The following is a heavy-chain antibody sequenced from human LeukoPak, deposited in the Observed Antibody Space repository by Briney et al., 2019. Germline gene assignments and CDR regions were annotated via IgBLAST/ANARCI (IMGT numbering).Heavy chain of an antibody. CDR2: ISYDASNK. CDR3: ARDGGSGWYVVYYFDY. Sequence: GGSLRLSCAASGFTFSSYAMHWVRQAPGKGLEWVAVISYDASNKYYADSVKGRFTISRDNSKNTLYLQMNSLRAEDTAVYYCARDGGSGWYVVYYFDYWSQGTLVTVSS. D-gene: IGHD6-19*01. J-gene: IGHJ4*02. V-gene: IGHV3-30-3*01. CDR1: GFTFSSYA.